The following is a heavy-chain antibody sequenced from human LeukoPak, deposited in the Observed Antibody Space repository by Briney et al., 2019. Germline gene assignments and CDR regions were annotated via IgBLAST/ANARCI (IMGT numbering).Heavy chain of an antibody. CDR1: GGSISSYY. J-gene: IGHJ5*02. CDR3: ARGSSIIASNWFDP. V-gene: IGHV4-59*01. Sequence: ASETLSLTCTVSGGSISSYYWSWIRQPPGKGLEWIGYIYYTGSTNYNPSLKSRVTISVDTSRNQFSLKLSSVTAADTAVYYCARGSSIIASNWFDPWGQGTLVTVSS. D-gene: IGHD6-6*01. CDR2: IYYTGST.